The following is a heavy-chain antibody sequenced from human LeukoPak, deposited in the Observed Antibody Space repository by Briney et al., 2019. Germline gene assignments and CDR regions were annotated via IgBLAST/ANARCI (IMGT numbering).Heavy chain of an antibody. CDR3: ARGDTYGAGKFDP. J-gene: IGHJ5*02. D-gene: IGHD3-10*01. V-gene: IGHV4-59*01. Sequence: ETLSLTCTVSGGSISNYYWSWIRQPPGKGLEWIGFIYNSGSTNYNPSLKGRVTISVDTSKNQFSLKLSSVTAADTAVYYCARGDTYGAGKFDPWGQGTLVTVSS. CDR1: GGSISNYY. CDR2: IYNSGST.